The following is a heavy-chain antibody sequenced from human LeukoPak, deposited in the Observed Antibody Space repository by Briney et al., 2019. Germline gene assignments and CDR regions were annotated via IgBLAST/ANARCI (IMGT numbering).Heavy chain of an antibody. D-gene: IGHD2/OR15-2a*01. CDR2: LSYTGKT. V-gene: IGHV4-59*02. J-gene: IGHJ4*02. Sequence: PSETLSLTCNVSGVSVSTSHWNWIRQRPGKGLEWIGCLSYTGKTDYNPSLKSRVSISLGSFNSHFSLKLTSVTAADTAVYYCSEGYFEPFDHWGQGILVTVSS. CDR3: SEGYFEPFDH. CDR1: GVSVSTSH.